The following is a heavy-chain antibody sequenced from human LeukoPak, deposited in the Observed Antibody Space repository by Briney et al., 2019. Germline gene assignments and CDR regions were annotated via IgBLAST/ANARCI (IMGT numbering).Heavy chain of an antibody. J-gene: IGHJ6*02. V-gene: IGHV3-7*05. CDR2: IKQDGSEE. CDR3: ARDPYSSTWSYGMDV. Sequence: GGSLRLSCAASVFTFSIYWMSCVRQAPGEGLGWVVNIKQDGSEEVYVDSVKGRFTISRDNAKNSLFLQMNTLRAEDTAVYYCARDPYSSTWSYGMDVWGQGTTVTVSS. D-gene: IGHD6-6*01. CDR1: VFTFSIYW.